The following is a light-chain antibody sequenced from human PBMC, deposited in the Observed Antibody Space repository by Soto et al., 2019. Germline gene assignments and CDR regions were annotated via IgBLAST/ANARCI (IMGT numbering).Light chain of an antibody. CDR3: QQYDNWWT. V-gene: IGKV3-15*01. Sequence: EMVMTQSPATLSVSPGERATLSCRASQSVRSSLAWYQQKPGQPPRLLIYGASTRATGAPARFSGSGSGTEFTLTISSLQSEDFAVYYRQQYDNWWTFGQGTKVDIK. J-gene: IGKJ1*01. CDR2: GAS. CDR1: QSVRSS.